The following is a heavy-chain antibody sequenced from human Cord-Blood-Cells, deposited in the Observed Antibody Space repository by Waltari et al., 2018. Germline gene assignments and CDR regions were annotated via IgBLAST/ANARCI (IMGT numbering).Heavy chain of an antibody. V-gene: IGHV1-24*01. J-gene: IGHJ3*02. CDR1: GYTLTELS. D-gene: IGHD3-22*01. CDR2: FDPEDGET. Sequence: QVQLVQSGAEVKKPGASVTVSCKVSGYTLTELSMHWVPQAPGKGLEWMGGFDPEDGETIYAQKFQGRVTMTEDTSTDTAYMELSSLRSEDTAVYYCATRGGYYYDSSGSPGAFDIWGQGTMVTVSS. CDR3: ATRGGYYYDSSGSPGAFDI.